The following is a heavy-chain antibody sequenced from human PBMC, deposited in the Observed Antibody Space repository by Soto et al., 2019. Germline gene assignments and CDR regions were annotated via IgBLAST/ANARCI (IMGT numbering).Heavy chain of an antibody. CDR1: AGTFSRYS. J-gene: IGHJ6*02. D-gene: IGHD2-2*01. CDR2: IIPIFGIA. Sequence: QVQLVQSGAEVKKPGSSVKVSCKASAGTFSRYSITWVRQAPGHGLEWLGRIIPIFGIASYAQKFQGRVTITADESTSTAYMELSSLRSDDTAVYYCAREDRDRETGLVPAAIDGMDVWGQGTTVTVSS. V-gene: IGHV1-69*08. CDR3: AREDRDRETGLVPAAIDGMDV.